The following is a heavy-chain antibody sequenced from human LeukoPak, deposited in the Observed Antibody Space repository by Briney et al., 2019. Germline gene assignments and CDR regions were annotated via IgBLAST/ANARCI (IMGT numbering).Heavy chain of an antibody. CDR2: ISGSGGST. V-gene: IGHV3-23*01. Sequence: GGSLRLSCVASGFTFSSNAMSWVRRAPGKGLEWVSAISGSGGSTYYADSVKGRFTISRDNSKNTLYLQMNSLRAEDMAVYYCAKTTVVLTGYYFDYWGQGTLVTVSS. D-gene: IGHD4-23*01. CDR3: AKTTVVLTGYYFDY. CDR1: GFTFSSNA. J-gene: IGHJ4*02.